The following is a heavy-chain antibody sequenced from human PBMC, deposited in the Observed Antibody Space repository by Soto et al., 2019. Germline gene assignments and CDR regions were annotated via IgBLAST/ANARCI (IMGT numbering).Heavy chain of an antibody. V-gene: IGHV4-4*02. CDR3: ARDRYRYSGGSYYYYGMDV. D-gene: IGHD1-26*01. Sequence: PSETLSLTCAVSGGSISSSNWWSWVRQPPGKGLEWIGEIYHSGSTNYSPSLKSRVTISVDTSKNQFSLKLNSVTAADTAVYYCARDRYRYSGGSYYYYGMDVWGQGTTVTVSS. CDR1: GGSISSSNW. J-gene: IGHJ6*02. CDR2: IYHSGST.